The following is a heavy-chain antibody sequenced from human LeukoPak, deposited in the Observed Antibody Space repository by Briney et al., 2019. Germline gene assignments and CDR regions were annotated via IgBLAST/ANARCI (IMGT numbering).Heavy chain of an antibody. V-gene: IGHV3-11*01. J-gene: IGHJ4*02. CDR2: ISFSGNTI. Sequence: GGSLRLACAASGFTFSDYYMSWVRQARGEGLEWVSYISFSGNTISYADSVKGRFTFSRDNAKNSLFLQMNSLRAEDTAVYYCARGALTYYYDYWGQGTLVAVSS. CDR1: GFTFSDYY. CDR3: ARGALTYYYDY. D-gene: IGHD4/OR15-4a*01.